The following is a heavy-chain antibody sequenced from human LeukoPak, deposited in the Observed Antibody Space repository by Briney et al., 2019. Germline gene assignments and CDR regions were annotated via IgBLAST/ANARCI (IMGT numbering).Heavy chain of an antibody. CDR3: AASIVVVVAATLPDDY. CDR2: ISAYNGNT. J-gene: IGHJ4*02. D-gene: IGHD2-15*01. CDR1: GYTFISYG. Sequence: ASVKFSCKASGYTFISYGISWVRQAPGQGLEWMGWISAYNGNTNYAQKLQGRVTMTTDTSTSTAYMELRSLRSDDTAVYYCAASIVVVVAATLPDDYWGQGTLVTVSS. V-gene: IGHV1-18*01.